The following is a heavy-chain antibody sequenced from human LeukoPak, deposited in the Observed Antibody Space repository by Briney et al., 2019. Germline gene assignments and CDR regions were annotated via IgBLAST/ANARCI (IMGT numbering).Heavy chain of an antibody. D-gene: IGHD3-10*01. V-gene: IGHV4-59*01. J-gene: IGHJ5*02. CDR3: ARAEGYGSGRGWFDP. CDR1: GGSISGYY. CDR2: IYYSGST. Sequence: SETLSLTCTVSGGSISGYYWSWIRQPPGKGLEWIGYIYYSGSTKYNPSLKSRVTISVDASKNQFSLRLSSLTAADTAVYYCARAEGYGSGRGWFDPWGQGTLVTVSS.